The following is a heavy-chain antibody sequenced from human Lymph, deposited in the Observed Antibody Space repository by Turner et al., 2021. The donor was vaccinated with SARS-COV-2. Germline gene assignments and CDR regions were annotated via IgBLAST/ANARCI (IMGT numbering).Heavy chain of an antibody. D-gene: IGHD2-21*02. J-gene: IGHJ6*02. CDR2: IYYSGRT. CDR1: GGSISSSSFY. V-gene: IGHV4-39*01. CDR3: ARQRLTRYGMDV. Sequence: QLPLQGSGPGLGNPSETLSLRCTVAGGSISSSSFYWGWIRQPPGKGLEWIGSIYYSGRTYCNPSLQSRVTIPVDTSKNQFSLKLSSVTAADTAVYYCARQRLTRYGMDVWGQGTTVTVSS.